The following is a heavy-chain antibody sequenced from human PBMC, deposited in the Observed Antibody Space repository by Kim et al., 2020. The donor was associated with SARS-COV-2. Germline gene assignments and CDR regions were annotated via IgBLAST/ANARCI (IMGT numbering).Heavy chain of an antibody. J-gene: IGHJ4*02. D-gene: IGHD1-26*01. CDR2: TA. V-gene: IGHV1-69*01. Sequence: TANYAQKFQGRVTITADESTSTAYMELSSLRSEDTAVYYCASTGGYYFDYWGQGTLVTVSS. CDR3: ASTGGYYFDY.